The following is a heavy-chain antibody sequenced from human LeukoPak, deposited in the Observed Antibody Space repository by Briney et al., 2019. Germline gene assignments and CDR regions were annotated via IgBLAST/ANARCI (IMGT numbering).Heavy chain of an antibody. V-gene: IGHV4-59*01. CDR2: IYYSGST. CDR1: GGSISSYY. D-gene: IGHD2-2*01. CDR3: ARVPVVGEYFQY. J-gene: IGHJ1*01. Sequence: PSETLSLTCTVSGGSISSYYWSWIRQPPGKGLEWIGYIYYSGSTNYNPSLKSRVTISVDTSKNQFSLKLSSVTAADTAVYYCARVPVVGEYFQYWGQGTLVTVSS.